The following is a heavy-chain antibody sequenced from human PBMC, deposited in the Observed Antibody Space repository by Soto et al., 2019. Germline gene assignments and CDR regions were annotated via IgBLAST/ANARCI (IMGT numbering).Heavy chain of an antibody. J-gene: IGHJ6*02. Sequence: QVQLVQSGAEVKKPGSSVKVSCKASGGTFSSYAISWVRQAPGQGLEWMGGIILILGTANYAQTFPGRVTSTAAESKSTAYMEVRSLRSEYTAVYYCARHVPAAGYFFGMDVWGQEAPGNVSS. CDR3: ARHVPAAGYFFGMDV. D-gene: IGHD2-2*01. CDR2: IILILGTA. CDR1: GGTFSSYA. V-gene: IGHV1-69*11.